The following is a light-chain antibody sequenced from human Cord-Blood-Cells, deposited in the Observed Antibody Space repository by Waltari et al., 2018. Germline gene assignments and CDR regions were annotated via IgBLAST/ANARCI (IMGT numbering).Light chain of an antibody. CDR3: CSYAGSYTWV. CDR2: DVS. Sequence: QSALTQPRSVSGSPGQSVTIPCTGTSSDVGGYNYVSWYQQHPGKAPNLMLYDVSKRPSGVPDRFSGSKSGNTASLTISGLQAEDEADYYCCSYAGSYTWVFGGGTKLTVL. J-gene: IGLJ3*02. V-gene: IGLV2-11*01. CDR1: SSDVGGYNY.